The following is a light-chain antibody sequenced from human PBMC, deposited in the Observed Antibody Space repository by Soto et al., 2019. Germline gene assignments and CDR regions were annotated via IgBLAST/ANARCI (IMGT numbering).Light chain of an antibody. CDR3: QQYDNWPPSWT. CDR2: GAT. J-gene: IGKJ1*01. Sequence: EIVMTQSPATLSVSPGERATLSCRASQSVNYNLAWYQQRPGQAPRLLIYGATSRATGIPARFSGSGSGTEFTLTISSLQSEDFVVYYCQQYDNWPPSWTFGQGTKLDIK. CDR1: QSVNYN. V-gene: IGKV3-15*01.